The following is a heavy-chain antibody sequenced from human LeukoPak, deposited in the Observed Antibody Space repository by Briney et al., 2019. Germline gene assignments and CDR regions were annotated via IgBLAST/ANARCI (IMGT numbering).Heavy chain of an antibody. CDR3: ARDLIGSGSYGY. CDR2: ISISSNYI. Sequence: GGSLRLSCAASGFTFSRYSMNWVRQAPGKGLEWVSSISISSNYIYYPDSLKGRFTISRDNAKNSLYLQMNSLRAEDTAVYYCARDLIGSGSYGYWGQGTLVTVSS. V-gene: IGHV3-21*01. CDR1: GFTFSRYS. D-gene: IGHD3-10*01. J-gene: IGHJ4*02.